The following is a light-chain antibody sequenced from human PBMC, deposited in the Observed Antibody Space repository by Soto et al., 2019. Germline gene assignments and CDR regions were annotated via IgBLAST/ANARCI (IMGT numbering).Light chain of an antibody. V-gene: IGKV1-39*01. CDR1: QSISSY. CDR2: AAS. J-gene: IGKJ5*01. Sequence: DIQMTQSPSSLSASVGDRVTITCRASQSISSYLNWYQQKPGKAPKLLIYAASSLQSGVPSRFSGSGSGTEFTLTISSLQSEDFATYYCQQYYRFPFTFGQGTRLEI. CDR3: QQYYRFPFT.